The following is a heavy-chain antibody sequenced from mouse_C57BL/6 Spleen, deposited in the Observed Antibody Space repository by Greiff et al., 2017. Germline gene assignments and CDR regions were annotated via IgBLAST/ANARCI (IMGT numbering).Heavy chain of an antibody. V-gene: IGHV3-6*01. D-gene: IGHD1-1*02. CDR3: ASYGGWAWFAY. J-gene: IGHJ3*01. Sequence: EVKLMESGPGLVKPSQSLSLTCSVTGYSITSGYYWNWIRQFPGNKLEWMGYISYDGSNNYNPSLKNRIAITRDTSKNQFFLKLNSVTTEDTATYYCASYGGWAWFAYWGQGTLVTVSA. CDR1: GYSITSGYY. CDR2: ISYDGSN.